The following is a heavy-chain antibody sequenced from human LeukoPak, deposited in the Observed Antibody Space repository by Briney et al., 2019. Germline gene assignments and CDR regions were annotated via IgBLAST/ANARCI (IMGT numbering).Heavy chain of an antibody. CDR1: GGSFSGYY. CDR3: ARDLTGDRDY. J-gene: IGHJ4*02. V-gene: IGHV4-34*01. CDR2: INHSGST. D-gene: IGHD7-27*01. Sequence: SETLSLTCAVYGGSFSGYYWSWTRQPPGKGLEWIGEINHSGSTNYNPSLKSRVTISVDTSKNQFSLELSSVTAADTAVYYCARDLTGDRDYWGQGTLVTVSS.